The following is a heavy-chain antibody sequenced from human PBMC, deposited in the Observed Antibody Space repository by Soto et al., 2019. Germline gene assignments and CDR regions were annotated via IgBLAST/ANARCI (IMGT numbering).Heavy chain of an antibody. J-gene: IGHJ4*02. CDR2: VYTSGST. D-gene: IGHD1-26*01. Sequence: SETLSLTCNVPGGAMSKYYWSWVRQPAGKGLEWIGRVYTSGSTNYNPSLKSRVTMSIDTTNNQFSLKLNSVTAADTAVYYCARTVGAAYYFDFWGQGTLVTVSS. CDR1: GGAMSKYY. V-gene: IGHV4-4*07. CDR3: ARTVGAAYYFDF.